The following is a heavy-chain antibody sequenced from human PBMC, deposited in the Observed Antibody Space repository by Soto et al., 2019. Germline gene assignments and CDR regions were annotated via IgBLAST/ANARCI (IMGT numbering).Heavy chain of an antibody. CDR3: AKDLGSCWFPGGAFDI. CDR1: GFTFDDYA. CDR2: ISWNSGSI. V-gene: IGHV3-9*01. D-gene: IGHD6-19*01. Sequence: EVQLVESGGGLVQPGRSLRLSCAASGFTFDDYAMHWVRQAPGKGLEWVSGISWNSGSIGYADSVKGRFTISRDNAKNSLYLQMNSLRAEDTALYYCAKDLGSCWFPGGAFDIWGQGTMVTVSS. J-gene: IGHJ3*02.